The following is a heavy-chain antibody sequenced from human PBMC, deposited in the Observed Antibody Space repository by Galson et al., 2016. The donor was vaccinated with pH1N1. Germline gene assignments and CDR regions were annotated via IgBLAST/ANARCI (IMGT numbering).Heavy chain of an antibody. Sequence: SVKVSCKASGYTFTGNYVHWVRQAPGQGLEWMGWINPDSGGTNYAQRFQGRVTMTRDTSISTAYMELSRLTSDDTAVYYCARAGYGDYVGYFDYWGQGTLVTVSS. J-gene: IGHJ4*02. CDR1: GYTFTGNY. CDR3: ARAGYGDYVGYFDY. D-gene: IGHD4-17*01. CDR2: INPDSGGT. V-gene: IGHV1-2*02.